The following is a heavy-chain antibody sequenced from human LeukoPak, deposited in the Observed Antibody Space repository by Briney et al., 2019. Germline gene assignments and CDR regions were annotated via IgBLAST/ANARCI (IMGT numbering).Heavy chain of an antibody. J-gene: IGHJ4*02. D-gene: IGHD6-13*01. CDR3: ARVGSSSLVDY. CDR1: GLTFSSYS. V-gene: IGHV3-21*01. Sequence: TPGGSLRLSCAASGLTFSSYSMNWVRQAPGKGLEWVSSISSSSSYIYYADSVKGRFTISRDNAKNSLYLQMNSLRAEDTAVYYCARVGSSSLVDYWGQGTLVTVSS. CDR2: ISSSSSYI.